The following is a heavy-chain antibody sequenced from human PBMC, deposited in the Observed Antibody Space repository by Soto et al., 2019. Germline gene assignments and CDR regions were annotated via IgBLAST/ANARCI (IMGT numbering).Heavy chain of an antibody. J-gene: IGHJ6*02. Sequence: GGSLRLSCAASGFTFSSYAMSWVRQAPGKGLEWVSAISGSGGSTYYADSVKGRFTISRDNSKNTLYLQMNSLRAEDTAVYYCAKTVVRGVTYYYYYYGMDVWRQGTTVTVSS. CDR3: AKTVVRGVTYYYYYYGMDV. CDR2: ISGSGGST. CDR1: GFTFSSYA. V-gene: IGHV3-23*01. D-gene: IGHD3-10*01.